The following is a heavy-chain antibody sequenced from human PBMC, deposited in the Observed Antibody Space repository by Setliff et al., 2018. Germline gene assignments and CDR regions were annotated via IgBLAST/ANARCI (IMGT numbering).Heavy chain of an antibody. D-gene: IGHD3-3*01. Sequence: GASVKVSCKASGYTCTSDDIHWVRQATGQGLEWMGWMNPNSGNTGYAQKFQGSVTMTRNTYMSTAYMELSSLRSEDTAVYYCATSVQGPFFWSAYYMKVWGKGTTVTVSS. CDR3: ATSVQGPFFWSAYYMKV. V-gene: IGHV1-8*02. CDR2: MNPNSGNT. CDR1: GYTCTSDD. J-gene: IGHJ6*03.